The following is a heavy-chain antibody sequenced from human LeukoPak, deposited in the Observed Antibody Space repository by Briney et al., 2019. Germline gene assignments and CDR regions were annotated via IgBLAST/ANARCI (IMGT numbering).Heavy chain of an antibody. CDR3: ARERPVAGLGLGDDAFDI. V-gene: IGHV4-34*01. J-gene: IGHJ3*02. CDR2: INHSGST. Sequence: SETLSLTCAVYGGSFSGYYWSWIRQPPGKGLEWIGEINHSGSTNYNPSLKSRVTISVDTSKNQFSLKLSSVTAADTAVYYCARERPVAGLGLGDDAFDIWGQGTMVTVSS. CDR1: GGSFSGYY. D-gene: IGHD6-19*01.